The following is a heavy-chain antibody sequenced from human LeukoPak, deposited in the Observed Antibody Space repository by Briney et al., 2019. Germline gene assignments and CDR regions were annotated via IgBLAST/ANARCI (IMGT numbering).Heavy chain of an antibody. V-gene: IGHV1-69*04. CDR1: GGTSSSYA. D-gene: IGHD6-13*01. J-gene: IGHJ4*02. Sequence: SVKVSCKAPGGTSSSYAISWVRQAPGQGLEWMGRIIPILGIANYAQKFQGRVTITADKSTSTAYMELSSLRSEDTAVYYCARGIAAAAHSIYYFDYWGQGTLVTVSS. CDR2: IIPILGIA. CDR3: ARGIAAAAHSIYYFDY.